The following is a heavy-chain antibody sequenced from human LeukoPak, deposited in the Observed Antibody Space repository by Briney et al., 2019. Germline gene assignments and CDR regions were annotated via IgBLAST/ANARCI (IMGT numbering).Heavy chain of an antibody. J-gene: IGHJ6*04. CDR3: TTQGANNVLRYPLVDYYDMDV. Sequence: NPGGSLRLSCAASGFTFSNVWMNWVRQAPGKGLEWVGRIKSKADGGTTDYAAPVKGRFSISREDSKSTLYLQMNSLKIEDTAVFYCTTQGANNVLRYPLVDYYDMDVWGKGTTVTVSS. D-gene: IGHD3-9*01. CDR1: GFTFSNVW. V-gene: IGHV3-15*01. CDR2: IKSKADGGTT.